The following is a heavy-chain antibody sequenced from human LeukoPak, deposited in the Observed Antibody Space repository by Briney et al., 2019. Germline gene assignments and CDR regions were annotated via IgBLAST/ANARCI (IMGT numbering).Heavy chain of an antibody. CDR3: ARGVRGYYDFWSGSPGAFDI. D-gene: IGHD3-3*01. V-gene: IGHV3-48*01. CDR1: GFTFSSYS. CDR2: ISSSGSTI. Sequence: PGGSLRLSYAASGFTFSSYSMNWVRQAPGKGLEWISYISSSGSTIYYADSVKGRFTISRDNAKNSLYLQMNSLRAEDTAVYYCARGVRGYYDFWSGSPGAFDIWGQGTMVTVSS. J-gene: IGHJ3*02.